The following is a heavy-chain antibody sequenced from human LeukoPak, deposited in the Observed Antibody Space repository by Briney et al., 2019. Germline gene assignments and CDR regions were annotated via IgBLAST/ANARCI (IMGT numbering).Heavy chain of an antibody. CDR1: GYSMSSGYY. CDR2: IYHSGST. J-gene: IGHJ4*02. Sequence: SETLSLTCAVSGYSMSSGYYWGWIRQPPGKGLEWIGSIYHSGSTYYNPSLKSRVTISVDTSKNQFSLKLSSVTAADTAVYYCATVDRPLILGGNIPYYFDYWGQGTLVTVSS. V-gene: IGHV4-38-2*01. CDR3: ATVDRPLILGGNIPYYFDY. D-gene: IGHD1-26*01.